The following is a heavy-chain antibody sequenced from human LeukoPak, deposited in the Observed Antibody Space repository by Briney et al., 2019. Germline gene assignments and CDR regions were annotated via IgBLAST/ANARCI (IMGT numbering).Heavy chain of an antibody. CDR2: ISAYNGNT. D-gene: IGHD3-22*01. Sequence: GASVRVSCKASGYTFTSYGISWVRQAPGQGLEWMGWISAYNGNTNYAQKLQGRVTMTTDTSTSTAYMELRSLRSDDTAVYYCARDLGTYYYDSSGLIWGQGTLVTVSS. J-gene: IGHJ4*02. CDR3: ARDLGTYYYDSSGLI. V-gene: IGHV1-18*01. CDR1: GYTFTSYG.